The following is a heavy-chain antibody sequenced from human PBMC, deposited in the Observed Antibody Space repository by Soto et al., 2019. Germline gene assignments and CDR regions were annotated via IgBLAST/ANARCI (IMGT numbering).Heavy chain of an antibody. D-gene: IGHD3-3*01. V-gene: IGHV6-1*01. J-gene: IGHJ4*02. CDR2: TYYRSKWYN. Sequence: SQTLSLTCAISGDSVSSKSAAWNWIGQSQSRGLEWLGRTYYRSKWYNDYAVSVKSRITINPDTSKNQFSLQLNSVTPEDTAVYYCARGVLRFLEWLQQEQFDYWGQGTLVTVSS. CDR3: ARGVLRFLEWLQQEQFDY. CDR1: GDSVSSKSAA.